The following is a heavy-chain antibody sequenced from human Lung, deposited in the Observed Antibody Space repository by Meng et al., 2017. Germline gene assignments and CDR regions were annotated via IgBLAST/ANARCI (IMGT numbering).Heavy chain of an antibody. D-gene: IGHD4-11*01. V-gene: IGHV4-34*01. CDR1: GGSFSDYY. CDR2: INHSGST. J-gene: IGHJ4*02. CDR3: ARGPTTMAHDFDY. Sequence: QGHVQQSGSGRLRPSAALSRTCVCFGGSFSDYYWSWFRQPPGKGLEWIGEINHSGSTNYNPFLESRATISVDTSQNNLSLKLSSVTAADSAVYYCARGPTTMAHDFDYWGQGTLVTVSS.